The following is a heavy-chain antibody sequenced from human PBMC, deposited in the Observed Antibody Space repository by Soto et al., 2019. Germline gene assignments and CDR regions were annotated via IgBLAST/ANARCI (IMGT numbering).Heavy chain of an antibody. CDR2: INGYGHGA. Sequence: QVQLVQSGAEVRQPGASVKVSCKASGYSFTTYGMSWVRQAPGQGFEYMGWINGYGHGAKYVQRFQGRFSMTTDTSTNTVYMDLRSLTSDDTAVYYCVRDLNGDFYYWGQGTVVIVSP. D-gene: IGHD3-10*01. J-gene: IGHJ4*02. CDR3: VRDLNGDFYY. CDR1: GYSFTTYG. V-gene: IGHV1-18*01.